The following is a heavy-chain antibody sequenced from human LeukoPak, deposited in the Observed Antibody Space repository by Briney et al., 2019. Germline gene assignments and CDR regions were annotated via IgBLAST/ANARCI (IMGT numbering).Heavy chain of an antibody. D-gene: IGHD3-22*01. CDR3: ASGGDTDSRYFKY. V-gene: IGHV3-30-3*01. Sequence: GRSLRLSCAASGFTFSSSAMHWVRQAPGKGLEWVTVISYDGSNEYYADSVKGRITISRDNSKDTLYLQMNSLRAEDTAVYYCASGGDTDSRYFKYWGQGTLVTVSS. CDR1: GFTFSSSA. J-gene: IGHJ1*01. CDR2: ISYDGSNE.